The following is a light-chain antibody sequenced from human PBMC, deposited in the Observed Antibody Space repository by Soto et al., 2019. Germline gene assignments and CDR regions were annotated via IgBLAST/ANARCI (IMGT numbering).Light chain of an antibody. CDR2: GAS. CDR1: QSVSDN. V-gene: IGKV3-15*01. CDR3: QQYNKWPPIT. J-gene: IGKJ5*01. Sequence: EIVMTQSPATLSVSPGERATISCRASQSVSDNLAWYQQKPGQAPRLLIYGASTRATGIPARFSGSGSGTEFTLTISSLQSEDFAVYYCQQYNKWPPITFGQGTRLEI.